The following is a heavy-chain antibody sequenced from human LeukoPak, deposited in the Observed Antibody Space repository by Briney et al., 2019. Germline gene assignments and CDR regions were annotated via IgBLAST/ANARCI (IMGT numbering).Heavy chain of an antibody. CDR1: GFTFSNHG. Sequence: GGSLRLSCTASGFTFSNHGMHWVRQAPGKGLEWVALISYGGSNEYYVDSVKGRFTISRDDSKNTLYLQMNSLRAEDTAVYYCASVYYDFWSGYSPFDYWGQGTLVTVSS. CDR3: ASVYYDFWSGYSPFDY. V-gene: IGHV3-30*03. CDR2: ISYGGSNE. D-gene: IGHD3-3*01. J-gene: IGHJ4*02.